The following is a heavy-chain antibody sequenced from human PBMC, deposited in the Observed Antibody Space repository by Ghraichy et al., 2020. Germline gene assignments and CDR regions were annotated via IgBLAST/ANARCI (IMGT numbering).Heavy chain of an antibody. CDR1: GYTFTSYD. Sequence: ASVKVSCRASGYTFTSYDINWVRQAAGQGLEWMGWINPGSVYPASAPKFQGRVTMTSDTSKSTVYMELSGLRSEDTAVYYCARGYSSSWYFDSWGQGTLVTVSS. CDR2: INPGSVYP. CDR3: ARGYSSSWYFDS. V-gene: IGHV1-8*01. J-gene: IGHJ4*02. D-gene: IGHD6-13*01.